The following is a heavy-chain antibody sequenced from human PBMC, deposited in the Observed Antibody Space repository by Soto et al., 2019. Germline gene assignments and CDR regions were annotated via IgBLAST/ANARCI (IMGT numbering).Heavy chain of an antibody. CDR3: ASRDFVIVPAAPDVDYYYGRDV. CDR1: GGSLSSYA. Sequence: QVQLMQSGAEVKKPGSSVKVSCKASGGSLSSYAISWVRQAPGRGLEWMGGIIPLSGTTNYAQKFQGSVTITADASTNTAYMELSSLRSEDTAVYFCASRDFVIVPAAPDVDYYYGRDVWGQGTTVTVSS. D-gene: IGHD2-2*01. V-gene: IGHV1-69*01. CDR2: IIPLSGTT. J-gene: IGHJ6*02.